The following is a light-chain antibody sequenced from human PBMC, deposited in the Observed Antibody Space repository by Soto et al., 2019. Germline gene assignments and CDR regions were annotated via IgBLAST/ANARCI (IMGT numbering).Light chain of an antibody. V-gene: IGLV8-61*01. CDR2: STN. CDR1: SGSVSTSYY. J-gene: IGLJ3*02. CDR3: VLYMGSGIRV. Sequence: QTVVTQEPSFSVSPGGTVTLTCGLSSGSVSTSYYPSWYQQTPGQAPRTLIYSTNTRFSGVPDRCSGSILGNKAALTITGAQADDESDYFCVLYMGSGIRVFGGGTMLTVL.